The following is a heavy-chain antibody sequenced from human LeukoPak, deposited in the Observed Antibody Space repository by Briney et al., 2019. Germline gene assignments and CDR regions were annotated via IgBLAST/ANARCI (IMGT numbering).Heavy chain of an antibody. Sequence: GGSLRLSCAASGFTFNSYGMHWVRQAPGKGLEWVAFIRYDGSNKYYADSVKGRFTISRDNSKNALYLQMNSLRAEDTAVYYCAKDPPQPRSSWFDYWGQGTLVTVSS. J-gene: IGHJ4*02. CDR2: IRYDGSNK. V-gene: IGHV3-30*02. CDR1: GFTFNSYG. CDR3: AKDPPQPRSSWFDY. D-gene: IGHD6-13*01.